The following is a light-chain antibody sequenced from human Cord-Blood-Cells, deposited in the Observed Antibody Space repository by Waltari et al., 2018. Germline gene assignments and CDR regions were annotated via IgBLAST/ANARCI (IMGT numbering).Light chain of an antibody. CDR2: DGS. Sequence: QSALTQPASVSGSPGQSITISCTGTSSDVGGYNYVPWYQQHPGKAPKLMIYDGSNRPSGVSNRFAGSKSVSTASLTISGLQAEDEADYYCSSYTSSSTWVFGGGTKLTVL. V-gene: IGLV2-14*03. CDR3: SSYTSSSTWV. J-gene: IGLJ3*02. CDR1: SSDVGGYNY.